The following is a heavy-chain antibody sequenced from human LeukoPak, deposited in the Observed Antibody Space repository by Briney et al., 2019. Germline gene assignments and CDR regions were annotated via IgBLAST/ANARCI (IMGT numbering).Heavy chain of an antibody. CDR3: ARGLDSSGWYYFDY. CDR2: INHSGST. D-gene: IGHD6-19*01. V-gene: IGHV4-34*01. Sequence: SETLSLTCAVYGGSFSGYYWSWIRQPPGKGLEWIGEINHSGSTNYNPSLKSRVTISVDTSKNQFSLELSSVTAADTAVYYCARGLDSSGWYYFDYWGQGTLVTVSS. J-gene: IGHJ4*02. CDR1: GGSFSGYY.